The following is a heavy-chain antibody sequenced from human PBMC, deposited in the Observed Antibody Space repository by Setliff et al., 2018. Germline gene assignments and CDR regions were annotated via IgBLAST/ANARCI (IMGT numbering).Heavy chain of an antibody. CDR2: IYYSGST. V-gene: IGHV4-59*08. CDR3: ARGITSGGYWGQRFLYLDV. CDR1: GGSISSHY. Sequence: SETLSLTCTVSGGSISSHYWSWIRQPPGKGLEWIGYIYYSGSTNYNPSLKSRVTISLDTSKNQFSLKLSSVTAADTAVYYCARGITSGGYWGQRFLYLDVWGRGTTVTVSS. J-gene: IGHJ6*03. D-gene: IGHD3-22*01.